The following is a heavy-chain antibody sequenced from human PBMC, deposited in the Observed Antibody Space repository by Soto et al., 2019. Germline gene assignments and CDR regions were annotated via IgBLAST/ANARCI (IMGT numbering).Heavy chain of an antibody. CDR1: GLSFDDYA. J-gene: IGHJ3*02. V-gene: IGHV3-9*01. Sequence: EVQLVESGGGLVQPGRSLRLSCAASGLSFDDYAMHWVRQAPGKGLEWVSGISWNSGNIGYADSVKGRFTISRDNAKTSLYLQMKSLRAEDTALYYCAKLEGAFDMWGQGTMVTVSS. CDR2: ISWNSGNI. CDR3: AKLEGAFDM.